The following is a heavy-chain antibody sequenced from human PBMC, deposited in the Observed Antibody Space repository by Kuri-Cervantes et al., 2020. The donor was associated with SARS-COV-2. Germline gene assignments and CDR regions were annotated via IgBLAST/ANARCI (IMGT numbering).Heavy chain of an antibody. CDR2: IYHSGST. J-gene: IGHJ4*02. CDR1: GFTFSSYW. V-gene: IGHV4-4*02. Sequence: GSLRLSCAASGFTFSSYWMSWVRQAPGKGLEWIGYIYHSGSTYYNPSLKSRVTISVDRSKNQFSLKLSSVTAADTAVYYCARREIAARRLFDYWGQGTLVTVSS. CDR3: ARREIAARRLFDY. D-gene: IGHD6-6*01.